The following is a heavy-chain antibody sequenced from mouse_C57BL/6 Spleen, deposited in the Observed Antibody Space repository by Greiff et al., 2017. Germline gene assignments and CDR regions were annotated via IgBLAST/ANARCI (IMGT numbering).Heavy chain of an antibody. Sequence: VQLVESGAELAKPGASVKLSCKASGYTFTSYWMHWVKQRPGQGLEWIGYINPSSGYTKYNQKFKDKATLTADKSSSTAYMQLSSLTYEDSAVYYCARSAMITTAGYYYARDYWGQGTSVTVSS. CDR2: INPSSGYT. J-gene: IGHJ4*01. V-gene: IGHV1-7*01. CDR3: ARSAMITTAGYYYARDY. CDR1: GYTFTSYW. D-gene: IGHD2-4*01.